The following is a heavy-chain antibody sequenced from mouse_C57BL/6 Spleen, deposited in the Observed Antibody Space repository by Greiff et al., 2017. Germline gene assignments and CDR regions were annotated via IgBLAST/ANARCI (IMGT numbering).Heavy chain of an antibody. V-gene: IGHV3-6*01. CDR1: GYSITSGYY. J-gene: IGHJ3*01. CDR3: ARGYYYGSSPSGFAY. CDR2: ISYDGSN. D-gene: IGHD1-1*01. Sequence: EVKVEESGPGLVKPSQSLSLTCSVTGYSITSGYYWNWIRQFPGNKLEWMGYISYDGSNNYNPSLKNRISITRDTSKNQFFLKLNSVTTEDTATDYCARGYYYGSSPSGFAYWGQGTLVTVSA.